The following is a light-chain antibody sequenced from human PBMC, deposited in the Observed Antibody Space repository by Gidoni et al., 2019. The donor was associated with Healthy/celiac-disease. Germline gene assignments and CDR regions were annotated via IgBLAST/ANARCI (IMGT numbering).Light chain of an antibody. CDR2: GAS. CDR1: KSVSSN. Sequence: EIVMTKLPATLSVTPGESATLSCRASKSVSSNLAWYQQKPGQAPRLLIYGASTRATGIPDRFSGSGSGTEFTLTISSLQSEDFAVYYCQQYNNWLLTFGGGTKVEIK. V-gene: IGKV3-15*01. J-gene: IGKJ4*01. CDR3: QQYNNWLLT.